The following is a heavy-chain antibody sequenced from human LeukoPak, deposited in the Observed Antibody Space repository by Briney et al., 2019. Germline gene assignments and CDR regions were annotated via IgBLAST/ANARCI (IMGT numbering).Heavy chain of an antibody. V-gene: IGHV3-23*01. Sequence: GGSLRLSCAVSGFTFSSYAMSWVRQAPGEGLEWVSAISASGGSTYYADSVKGRFTISRDNSKNTLYLRMNSLRAEDTAVYYCYHYDSSGFYPQTKIDYWGQGTLVTVSS. CDR3: YHYDSSGFYPQTKIDY. J-gene: IGHJ4*02. CDR2: ISASGGST. CDR1: GFTFSSYA. D-gene: IGHD3-22*01.